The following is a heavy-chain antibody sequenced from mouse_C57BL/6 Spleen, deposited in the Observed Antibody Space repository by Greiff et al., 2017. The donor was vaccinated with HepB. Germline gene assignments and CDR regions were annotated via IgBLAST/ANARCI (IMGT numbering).Heavy chain of an antibody. CDR1: GYTFTDYN. D-gene: IGHD2-2*01. CDR2: INPNNGGT. Sequence: VQLKESGPELVKPGASVKMSCKASGYTFTDYNMHWVKQSHGKSLEWIGYINPNNGGTSYNQKFKGKATLTVNKSSSTAYMELRSLTSEDSAVYYCARSFYYGYPWFAYWGQGTLVTVSA. CDR3: ARSFYYGYPWFAY. V-gene: IGHV1-22*01. J-gene: IGHJ3*01.